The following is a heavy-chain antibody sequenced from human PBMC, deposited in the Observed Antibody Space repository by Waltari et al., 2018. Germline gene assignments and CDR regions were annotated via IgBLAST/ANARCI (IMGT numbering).Heavy chain of an antibody. D-gene: IGHD2-8*01. CDR1: GGTFSSYA. V-gene: IGHV1-69*12. Sequence: QVQMVQSGAEVKKPGSSVKVSCKASGGTFSSYAISWVRQAPGQGLEWMGGIIPIYGTANYAQKFQGRVTITADETTSTAYMELSSLRSEDTAVYYCAVLKGLMTLAGMDVWGQGTTVTVSS. CDR2: IIPIYGTA. CDR3: AVLKGLMTLAGMDV. J-gene: IGHJ6*02.